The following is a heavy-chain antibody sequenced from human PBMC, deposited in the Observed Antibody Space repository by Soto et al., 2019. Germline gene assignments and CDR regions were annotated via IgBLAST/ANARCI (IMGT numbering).Heavy chain of an antibody. V-gene: IGHV5-51*01. CDR1: GYSFTSYW. J-gene: IGHJ6*02. D-gene: IGHD6-6*01. CDR2: IYPGDSDT. Sequence: PGESLKISCKGSGYSFTSYWIGWVRQMPGKGLEWMGIIYPGDSDTRYSPSFQGQVTISADKSISTAYLQWSSLKASDTAMYYCASVSQLADYYYCGMDVWGQGTTVTVSS. CDR3: ASVSQLADYYYCGMDV.